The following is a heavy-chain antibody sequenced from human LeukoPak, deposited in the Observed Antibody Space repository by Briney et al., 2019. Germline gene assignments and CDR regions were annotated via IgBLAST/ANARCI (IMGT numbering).Heavy chain of an antibody. J-gene: IGHJ5*02. D-gene: IGHD3-9*01. CDR2: INHSGST. CDR1: GGSFSGYY. CDR3: ARASGLRYFDWSRKNWFDP. Sequence: SETLSLTCAVYGGSFSGYYWSWIRQPPEKGLEWIGEINHSGSTNYNPSLKSRVTISVDTSKNQFSLKLSSVTAADTAVYYCARASGLRYFDWSRKNWFDPWGQGTLVTVSS. V-gene: IGHV4-34*01.